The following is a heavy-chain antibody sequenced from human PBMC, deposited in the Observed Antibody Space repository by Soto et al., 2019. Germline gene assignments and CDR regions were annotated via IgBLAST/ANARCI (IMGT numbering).Heavy chain of an antibody. Sequence: PGGSLRLSCAASGFTFRSYVMSWVRQAPGKGLEWVSCISGSGGSTKYRDSVKGRFSISRENAKNSLYLQMNSLRAGDTAVYYCARMIAYGSGSTYYYGMDVWGQGTTVTVSS. V-gene: IGHV3-23*01. CDR1: GFTFRSYV. D-gene: IGHD3-10*01. CDR3: ARMIAYGSGSTYYYGMDV. CDR2: ISGSGGST. J-gene: IGHJ6*02.